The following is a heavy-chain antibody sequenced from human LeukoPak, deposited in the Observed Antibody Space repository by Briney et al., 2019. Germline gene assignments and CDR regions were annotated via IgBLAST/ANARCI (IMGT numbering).Heavy chain of an antibody. J-gene: IGHJ4*02. Sequence: SETLSLTCAVYGASISSGPWWSWVRQPPGKGLEWIGYILYSGTTTNYNPSLKSRVTISVDTSKNQFSLKLSSVTAADTAVYYCARVGDWNDLVYWGQGTLVTVSS. V-gene: IGHV4-4*02. CDR1: GASISSGPW. CDR2: ILYSGTT. CDR3: ARVGDWNDLVY. D-gene: IGHD1-1*01.